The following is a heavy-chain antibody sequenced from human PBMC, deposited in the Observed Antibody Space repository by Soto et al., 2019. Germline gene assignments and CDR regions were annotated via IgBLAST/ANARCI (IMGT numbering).Heavy chain of an antibody. CDR3: ARDDGSSGAYYYYMDV. D-gene: IGHD6-13*01. J-gene: IGHJ6*03. V-gene: IGHV1-69*08. Sequence: QVQLVQSGAEVKKPGSSVKVSCEASGGTFSSYTISWVRQAPGQGLEWMGRIIPILGIANYAQKFQGRVTITADKSTSTAYMELSSLRSEDTAVYYCARDDGSSGAYYYYMDVWGKGTTVTVSS. CDR2: IIPILGIA. CDR1: GGTFSSYT.